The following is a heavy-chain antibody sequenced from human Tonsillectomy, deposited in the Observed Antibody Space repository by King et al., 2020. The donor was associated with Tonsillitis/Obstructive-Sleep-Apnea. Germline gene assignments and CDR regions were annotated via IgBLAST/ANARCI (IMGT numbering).Heavy chain of an antibody. V-gene: IGHV3-74*01. Sequence: QLVQSGGGLDQPGGSLRLSCAASGFTFSTYWMHWVRQAPGKGLVWVSRINSDGSSTSYADSVKGRFTISRDNAKNTLYLQMNGLRAEDTAVYYCARDLCLGGCYYYMDVWGKGTTVTVSS. CDR2: INSDGSST. CDR1: GFTFSTYW. CDR3: ARDLCLGGCYYYMDV. D-gene: IGHD2-15*01. J-gene: IGHJ6*03.